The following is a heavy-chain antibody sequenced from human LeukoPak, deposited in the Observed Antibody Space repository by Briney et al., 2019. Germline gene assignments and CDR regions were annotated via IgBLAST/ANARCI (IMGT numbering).Heavy chain of an antibody. CDR1: GGSFSGYY. V-gene: IGHV4-34*01. CDR3: ARGPPRGYSGYGRGMDV. D-gene: IGHD5-12*01. CDR2: INHSGST. Sequence: SETLSLTCAVCGGSFSGYYWSWIRQPPGKGLEWIGEINHSGSTNYNPSLKSRVTISVDTSKNQFSLKLSSVTAADTAVYYCARGPPRGYSGYGRGMDVWGQGTTVTVSS. J-gene: IGHJ6*02.